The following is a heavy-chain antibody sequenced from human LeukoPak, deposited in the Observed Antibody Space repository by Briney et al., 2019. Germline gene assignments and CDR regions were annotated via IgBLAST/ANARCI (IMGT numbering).Heavy chain of an antibody. V-gene: IGHV4-30-4*01. CDR2: IYYSGST. D-gene: IGHD3-16*02. Sequence: SQTLSLTCTVSGGSISSGDYYWSWIRQPPGKGLEWIGYIYYSGSTYYNPSLKSRVTTSVDTSKNQFSLRLSSVTAADTAVYYCARVVTVKVFDYWGQGTLVTVSS. CDR3: ARVVTVKVFDY. CDR1: GGSISSGDYY. J-gene: IGHJ4*02.